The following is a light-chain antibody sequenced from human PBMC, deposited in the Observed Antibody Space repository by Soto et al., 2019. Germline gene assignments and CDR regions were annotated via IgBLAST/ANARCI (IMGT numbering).Light chain of an antibody. V-gene: IGKV3-15*01. Sequence: EVVLTQSPATLSVSPVEISTLSCRASQSVSTNLAWYQQRPGQAPRLLIYGASARATGIPDRFSGSGAGTEFTLTISSLQSEDFAVYYCHQYNNWRTFGQGTRLEI. J-gene: IGKJ5*01. CDR1: QSVSTN. CDR3: HQYNNWRT. CDR2: GAS.